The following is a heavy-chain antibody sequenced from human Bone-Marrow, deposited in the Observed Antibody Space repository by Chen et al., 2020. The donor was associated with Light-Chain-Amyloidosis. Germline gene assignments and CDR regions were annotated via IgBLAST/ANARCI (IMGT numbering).Heavy chain of an antibody. D-gene: IGHD6-13*01. J-gene: IGHJ5*02. V-gene: IGHV4-4*02. Sequence: QVQLQESGPGLVKPSGTLSLTCAVSGGSISSSNWWSWVRQPPGKGLEWIGEIYHSGSTNYNPSLKSRVTISVDKSKNQFSLKLSSVTAAGTDVYYCARARIAAAGTLWFDPWGQGTLVTVSS. CDR2: IYHSGST. CDR1: GGSISSSNW. CDR3: ARARIAAAGTLWFDP.